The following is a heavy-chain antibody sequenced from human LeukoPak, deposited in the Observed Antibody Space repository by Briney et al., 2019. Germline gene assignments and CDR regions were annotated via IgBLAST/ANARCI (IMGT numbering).Heavy chain of an antibody. Sequence: PSETLSLTCGVSGDSVSGYSWIWIRRPPERGLDWIGLTHSSGSTNYSPSLKSRLALSVDASKNQFSLNLNSVTAADTAVYYCARVGVMATVNGYRYHSLDVWGQGTTVAVSS. CDR3: ARVGVMATVNGYRYHSLDV. CDR1: GDSVSGYS. V-gene: IGHV4-59*02. D-gene: IGHD3-16*01. J-gene: IGHJ6*02. CDR2: THSSGST.